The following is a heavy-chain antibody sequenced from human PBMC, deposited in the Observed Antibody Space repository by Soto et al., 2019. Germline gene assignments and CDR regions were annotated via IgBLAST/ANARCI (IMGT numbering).Heavy chain of an antibody. Sequence: QVQLVESGGGLVKPGGSLRLSCAASGFTFSDYYMSWIRQAPGKGLEWVSYISSSGSTIYYADAVKGRFTISRDNAKNSRYLQRNSLRAEDTAVYYCAVRATAPLQWLPSPLDVWCQGTTVTVSS. CDR2: ISSSGSTI. CDR3: AVRATAPLQWLPSPLDV. J-gene: IGHJ6*02. V-gene: IGHV3-11*01. D-gene: IGHD6-19*01. CDR1: GFTFSDYY.